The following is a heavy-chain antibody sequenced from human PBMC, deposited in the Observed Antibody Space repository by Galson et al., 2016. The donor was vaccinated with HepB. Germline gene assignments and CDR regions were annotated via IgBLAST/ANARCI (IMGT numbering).Heavy chain of an antibody. Sequence: SLRLSCAASGFTFSTYGMHWVRQAPGKGLEWVAVISHDGSNKYYADSVKGRFTISRDNSKNTLYLQMNRMRAEDTAVYYCAKDRLAYYYYYGMDVWGQGTTVTVSS. D-gene: IGHD6-19*01. CDR3: AKDRLAYYYYYGMDV. CDR1: GFTFSTYG. J-gene: IGHJ6*02. CDR2: ISHDGSNK. V-gene: IGHV3-30*18.